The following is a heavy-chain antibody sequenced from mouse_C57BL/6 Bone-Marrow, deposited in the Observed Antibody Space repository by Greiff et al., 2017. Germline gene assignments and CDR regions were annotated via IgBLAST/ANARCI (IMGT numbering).Heavy chain of an antibody. J-gene: IGHJ3*01. V-gene: IGHV1-81*01. D-gene: IGHD2-5*01. CDR1: GYTFTSYG. Sequence: QVQLQQSGAELARPGASVKLSCKASGYTFTSYGISWVKQRTGQGLEWIGEISPRSGNTYYNEQFKGKATLTADKSSSTAYMELRSLTSEDSAVYFCARAYSNYGWFAYWGQGTLVTVSA. CDR3: ARAYSNYGWFAY. CDR2: ISPRSGNT.